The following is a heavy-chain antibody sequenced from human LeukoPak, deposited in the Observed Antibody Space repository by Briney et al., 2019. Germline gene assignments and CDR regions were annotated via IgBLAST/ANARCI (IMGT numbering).Heavy chain of an antibody. CDR3: ARGGGSSWYVPSNYYYYGMDV. V-gene: IGHV1-69*13. Sequence: ASVKVSCKASGGIFSSYAISWVRQAPGQGLEWMGGIIPIFGTANYAQKFQGRVTITADESTSTAYMELSSLRSEDTAVYYCARGGGSSWYVPSNYYYYGMDVWGQGTTVTVSS. CDR1: GGIFSSYA. J-gene: IGHJ6*02. D-gene: IGHD6-13*01. CDR2: IIPIFGTA.